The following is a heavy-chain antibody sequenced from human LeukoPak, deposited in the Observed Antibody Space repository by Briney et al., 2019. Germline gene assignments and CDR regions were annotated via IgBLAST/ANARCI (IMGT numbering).Heavy chain of an antibody. CDR3: ARDSTNSIAAAGTTSYGMDV. D-gene: IGHD6-13*01. CDR1: GYTFTGYY. Sequence: ASVKVSCKASGYTFTGYYMHWVRQAAGQGLEWKGWINPNSGGTNYAQKFQGRVTMTRDTSISTAYMELSRLRSDDTAVYYCARDSTNSIAAAGTTSYGMDVWGQGTTVTVSS. V-gene: IGHV1-2*02. J-gene: IGHJ6*02. CDR2: INPNSGGT.